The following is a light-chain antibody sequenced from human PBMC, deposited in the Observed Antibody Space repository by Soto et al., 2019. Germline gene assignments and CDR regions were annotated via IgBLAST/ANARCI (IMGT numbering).Light chain of an antibody. Sequence: DIQMTQSPSSLSASVGDRVTITCRASQSISSYLNWYQQKPGKAPKLLIYAASSLQGGVPSRFSGSESGTDFTHTISSLQPEDFATYYCQQSYSTPQNTFGQGTKLEIK. CDR2: AAS. CDR3: QQSYSTPQNT. CDR1: QSISSY. V-gene: IGKV1-39*01. J-gene: IGKJ2*01.